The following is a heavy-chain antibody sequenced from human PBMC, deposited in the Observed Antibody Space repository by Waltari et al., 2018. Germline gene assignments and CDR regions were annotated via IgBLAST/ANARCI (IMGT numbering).Heavy chain of an antibody. J-gene: IGHJ3*01. D-gene: IGHD6-19*01. Sequence: QVQLVQSGAEVKKSGASVKVSCKASGYPFTGYAMHWVRQAPGQGLEWMGWINAGNGNTKYSQNFQGRVTLTRDTSATTAYMELTSLRSEDTAVYYCAREGQWPTWGQGTMVTVSS. CDR3: AREGQWPT. V-gene: IGHV1-3*01. CDR2: INAGNGNT. CDR1: GYPFTGYA.